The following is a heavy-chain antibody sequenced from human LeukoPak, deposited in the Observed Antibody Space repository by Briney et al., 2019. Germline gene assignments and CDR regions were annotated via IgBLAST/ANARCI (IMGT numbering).Heavy chain of an antibody. J-gene: IGHJ4*02. D-gene: IGHD3-22*01. CDR3: AKESYYYDSSGYYYFDY. V-gene: IGHV3-20*04. CDR1: GFTFDDYG. CDR2: INWNGGST. Sequence: PGGSLRLSCAASGFTFDDYGMSWVRQAPGKGLEWVSGINWNGGSTGYADSVKGRFTISRDNSKNTLYLQMNSLRAEDTAVYYCAKESYYYDSSGYYYFDYWGQGTLVTVSS.